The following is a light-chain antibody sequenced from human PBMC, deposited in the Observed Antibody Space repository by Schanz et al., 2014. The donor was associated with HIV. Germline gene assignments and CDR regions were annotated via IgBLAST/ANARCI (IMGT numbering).Light chain of an antibody. CDR3: QQYYNTPLT. Sequence: DIVMTQSPDSLPVSLGERATINCKSNQSVLYSSNNKNYLAWYQQKPRQSPKLLIYWASTRESGVPDRFSGSGSGTDFTLTISSLQTEDVAVYYCQQYYNTPLTFGQGTKVEIK. CDR1: QSVLYSSNNKNY. CDR2: WAS. J-gene: IGKJ1*01. V-gene: IGKV4-1*01.